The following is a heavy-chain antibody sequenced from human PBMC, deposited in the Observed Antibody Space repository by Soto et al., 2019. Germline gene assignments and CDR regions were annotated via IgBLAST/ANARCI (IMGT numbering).Heavy chain of an antibody. CDR2: ISSSSSYI. CDR1: GFTFSSYS. D-gene: IGHD6-19*01. CDR3: ARDIGQWLPPFDP. J-gene: IGHJ5*02. V-gene: IGHV3-21*01. Sequence: GGSLRLSCAASGFTFSSYSMNWVRQAPGKGLEWVSSISSSSSYIYYADSVKGRFTISRDNAENSLYLQMNSLRAEDTAVYYCARDIGQWLPPFDPWGQGTLVTVSS.